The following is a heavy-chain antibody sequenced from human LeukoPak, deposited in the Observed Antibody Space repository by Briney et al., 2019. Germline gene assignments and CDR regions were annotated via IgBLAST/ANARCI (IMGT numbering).Heavy chain of an antibody. V-gene: IGHV4-61*02. CDR1: GGSISSGSYY. CDR3: ARQGGSRESDY. D-gene: IGHD1-26*01. Sequence: PSQTLSLTCTVSGGSISSGSYYWSWIRQPAGKGLEWIGRIYTSGSTNYNPSLKSRVTISVDTSKNQFSLKLSSVTAADTAVYYCARQGGSRESDYWGQGTLVTVSS. J-gene: IGHJ4*02. CDR2: IYTSGST.